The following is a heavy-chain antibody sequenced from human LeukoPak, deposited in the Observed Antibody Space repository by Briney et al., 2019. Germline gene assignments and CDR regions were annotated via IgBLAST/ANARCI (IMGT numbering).Heavy chain of an antibody. CDR3: ARVTRSGSYYYYYGMDV. V-gene: IGHV4-59*01. J-gene: IGHJ6*02. D-gene: IGHD1-26*01. CDR2: IYYSGST. Sequence: NPSETLSLTCTVSGGSISSYYWSWIRQPPGKGLEWIGYIYYSGSTNYNPSLKSRVTISVDTSKNQFSLKLSSVTAADTAVYYCARVTRSGSYYYYYGMDVWGQGTTVTVSS. CDR1: GGSISSYY.